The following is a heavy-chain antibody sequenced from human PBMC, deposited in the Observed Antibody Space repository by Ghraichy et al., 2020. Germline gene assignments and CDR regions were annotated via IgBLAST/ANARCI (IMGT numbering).Heavy chain of an antibody. Sequence: GESLNISCVTSGFTFSSYGMHWVRQAPGKGLEWLAVIWYDGSNKFYADSVKGRFTISKDNSKNTLYLQMSSLRAEDTAVYYCARDTSVDYFDYWGQGTLVTVSS. V-gene: IGHV3-33*01. CDR2: IWYDGSNK. CDR1: GFTFSSYG. J-gene: IGHJ4*02. CDR3: ARDTSVDYFDY. D-gene: IGHD3-3*01.